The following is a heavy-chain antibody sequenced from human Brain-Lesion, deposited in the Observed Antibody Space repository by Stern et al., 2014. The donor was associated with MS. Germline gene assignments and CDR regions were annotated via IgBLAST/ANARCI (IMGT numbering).Heavy chain of an antibody. Sequence: QLQLQESGPGLMKPSQTLALTCAISGDSVSSNSAAWNWIRQSPSRGPEWLGRTYYRSKWYYQYAESVKSRITINADTSTNQFSLQLNSVTPEDTAVYLCAKGYNWFDSWGQGTVVTVS. CDR3: AKGYNWFDS. CDR2: TYYRSKWYY. J-gene: IGHJ5*01. CDR1: GDSVSSNSAA. V-gene: IGHV6-1*01.